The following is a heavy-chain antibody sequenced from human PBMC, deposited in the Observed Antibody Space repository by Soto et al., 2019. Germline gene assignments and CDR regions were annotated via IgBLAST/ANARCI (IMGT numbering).Heavy chain of an antibody. D-gene: IGHD3-10*01. Sequence: PSETLSLTCAVSSGSISSTNWWSWVRQPPGKGLEWIGEIYHSGSTNYNPSLKSRVTISVDKSKNQFSLKLSSVTAADTAFYYCASGGFNMFRRLDYWGQGTLVTVSS. V-gene: IGHV4-4*02. CDR3: ASGGFNMFRRLDY. CDR2: IYHSGST. CDR1: SGSISSTNW. J-gene: IGHJ4*02.